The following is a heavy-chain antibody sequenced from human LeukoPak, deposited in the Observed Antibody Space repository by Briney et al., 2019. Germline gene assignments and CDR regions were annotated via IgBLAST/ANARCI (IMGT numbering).Heavy chain of an antibody. CDR3: AKDPHFRDYGDLFFDY. D-gene: IGHD4-17*01. J-gene: IGHJ4*02. CDR2: ISSGSIYI. Sequence: GGSLRLSCAASGFTFSSYSTNWVRQAPGKGLEWVSSISSGSIYIYYADSVKGRFTISRDNSKNTLYLQMNSLRAEDTAVYYCAKDPHFRDYGDLFFDYWGQGTLVTVSS. V-gene: IGHV3-21*04. CDR1: GFTFSSYS.